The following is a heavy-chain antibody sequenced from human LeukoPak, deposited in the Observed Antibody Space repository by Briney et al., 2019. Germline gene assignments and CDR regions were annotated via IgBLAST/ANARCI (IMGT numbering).Heavy chain of an antibody. CDR2: ISANNGNT. CDR1: GYTFTSYG. D-gene: IGHD6-19*01. CDR3: ARSDSSGRYGGYYYYYMDV. V-gene: IGHV1-18*01. Sequence: GASVRVSCKASGYTFTSYGFTWVRQAPGQGLEWTGWISANNGNTNYAQKLQGRVTMTTDTSTSTAYMELRSLRSDDTAVYYCARSDSSGRYGGYYYYYMDVWGKGTTVSVSS. J-gene: IGHJ6*03.